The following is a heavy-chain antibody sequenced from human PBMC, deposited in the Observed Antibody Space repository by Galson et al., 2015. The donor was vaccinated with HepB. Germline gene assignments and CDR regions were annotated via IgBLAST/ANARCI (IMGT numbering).Heavy chain of an antibody. CDR1: GFSLSTSGMC. CDR2: IDWDDEK. Sequence: PALVKPTQTLTLPCTFSGFSLSTSGMCVSWIRQPPGKALEWLALIDWDDEKYYSSSLKTRLTISKDTSKNQVVLTMTNMDPVDTATYYGARISGGHSSSSGWYFDLWGRGTLVTVSS. CDR3: ARISGGHSSSSGWYFDL. J-gene: IGHJ2*01. D-gene: IGHD6-6*01. V-gene: IGHV2-70*01.